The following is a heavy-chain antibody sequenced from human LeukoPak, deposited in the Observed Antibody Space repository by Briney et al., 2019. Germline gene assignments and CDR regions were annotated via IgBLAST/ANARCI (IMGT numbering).Heavy chain of an antibody. J-gene: IGHJ5*02. CDR1: GGSFSGYY. D-gene: IGHD2-2*01. CDR3: AVRPGYCSSTSCGDWFDP. V-gene: IGHV4-34*01. CDR2: INHSGST. Sequence: PSETLSLTCAVYGGSFSGYYWSWIRQPPGKGLEWIGEINHSGSTNYNPSLKGRVTISVDTSKNQFSLKLSSVTAADTAVYYCAVRPGYCSSTSCGDWFDPWGQGTLVTVSS.